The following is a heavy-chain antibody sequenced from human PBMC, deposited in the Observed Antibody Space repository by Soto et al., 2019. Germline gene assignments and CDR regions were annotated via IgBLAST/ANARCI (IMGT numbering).Heavy chain of an antibody. CDR1: GGCFSGYY. J-gene: IGHJ6*02. D-gene: IGHD6-13*01. Sequence: SETLSLTCAVYGGCFSGYYWSWFRQPPGKGLEWIGEINHSGSTNYNPSLKSRVTISVDTSKNQFSLKLSSVTAADTAVYYCARGGEYSSSPTDYYYYGMDVWGQGTTVTVSS. CDR2: INHSGST. V-gene: IGHV4-34*01. CDR3: ARGGEYSSSPTDYYYYGMDV.